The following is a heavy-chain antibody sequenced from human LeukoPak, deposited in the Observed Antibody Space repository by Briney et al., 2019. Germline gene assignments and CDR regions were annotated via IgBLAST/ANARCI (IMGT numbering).Heavy chain of an antibody. J-gene: IGHJ5*02. CDR1: GFTFSTSW. Sequence: PGGSLRLSCAVPGFTFSTSWMNWVRQVPGEGPVWVSRINPDGSITDYADSVKGRFSISRDNSKSTLYLQMNSLRGEDTAIYYCVSLLAGSWGQGTRVTVSS. CDR2: INPDGSIT. CDR3: VSLLAGS. V-gene: IGHV3-74*01. D-gene: IGHD3-3*02.